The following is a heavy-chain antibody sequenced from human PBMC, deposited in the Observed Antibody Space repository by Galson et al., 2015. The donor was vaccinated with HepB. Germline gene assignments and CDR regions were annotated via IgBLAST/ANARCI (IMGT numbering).Heavy chain of an antibody. V-gene: IGHV3-30-3*01. D-gene: IGHD5-18*01. CDR2: ISYDGSNK. CDR3: ARAQRGYSYGYTPYYYYYGMDD. CDR1: GFTFSSYA. J-gene: IGHJ6*02. Sequence: SLRLSCAASGFTFSSYAMHWVRQAPGKGLEWVAVISYDGSNKYYADSVKGRFTISRNNSNNTLYLEMNSLSAEDTAEYYCARAQRGYSYGYTPYYYYYGMDDWGQGTMVTVSS.